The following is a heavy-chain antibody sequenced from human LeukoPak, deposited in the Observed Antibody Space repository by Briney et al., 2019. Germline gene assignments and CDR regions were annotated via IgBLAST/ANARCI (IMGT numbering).Heavy chain of an antibody. CDR1: GFTLSSLW. CDR3: ARDPRAAPHFDY. J-gene: IGHJ4*02. V-gene: IGHV3-7*01. CDR2: INGDGSVK. Sequence: PGGSLRLSCAASGFTLSSLWMNWVRQAPGKGLEWVANINGDGSVKHYVDSVKGRFTISRDNARNSLFLQMDSLRAEDTAVYFCARDPRAAPHFDYWGQGTLVTVSS. D-gene: IGHD6-6*01.